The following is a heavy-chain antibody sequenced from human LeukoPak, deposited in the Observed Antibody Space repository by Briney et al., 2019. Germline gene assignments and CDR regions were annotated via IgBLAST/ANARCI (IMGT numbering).Heavy chain of an antibody. CDR3: ARVDDSSGWDGFGWFDS. CDR2: ISSSGSTK. CDR1: GITFSDNY. Sequence: GGSRRPSCAAFGITFSDNYTSWIRQAPGKALDWVSYISSSGSTKYYADSVKCRFTISRDNAKNSLYLQMNSLRDEDTAVYYCARVDDSSGWDGFGWFDSWGQGTLVTVSS. V-gene: IGHV3-11*01. D-gene: IGHD3-22*01. J-gene: IGHJ5*01.